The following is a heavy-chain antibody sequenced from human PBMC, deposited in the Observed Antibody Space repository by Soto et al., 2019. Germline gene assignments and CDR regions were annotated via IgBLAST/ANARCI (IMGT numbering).Heavy chain of an antibody. CDR1: GFTFSSYW. J-gene: IGHJ5*02. D-gene: IGHD6-13*01. CDR3: ARDGSSWYGDNWFDP. V-gene: IGHV3-7*01. CDR2: ITQDGSEK. Sequence: EVQLVESGGGLVQPGGSLRLSCAASGFTFSSYWMSWFRQAPGKGLEWVANITQDGSEKYYVDSVKGRFTISRDNAKNSLYLQMNSLRAEDTAVYYCARDGSSWYGDNWFDPWGQGTLVTVSS.